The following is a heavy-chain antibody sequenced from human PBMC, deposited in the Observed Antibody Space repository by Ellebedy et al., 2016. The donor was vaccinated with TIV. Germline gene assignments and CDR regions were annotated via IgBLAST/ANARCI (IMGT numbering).Heavy chain of an antibody. CDR2: IYSGGGA. V-gene: IGHV3-66*01. CDR3: VRARPYCGGDCFSFGN. Sequence: GGSLRLXCAASGFTVSSKYMDWVRQAPGKGLEWVSVIYSGGGAYYADSVKGRFTISRDNSKNTLYLQMHSLRAEDTAVYYCVRARPYCGGDCFSFGNWGQGSLVTVSS. D-gene: IGHD2-21*02. J-gene: IGHJ4*02. CDR1: GFTVSSKY.